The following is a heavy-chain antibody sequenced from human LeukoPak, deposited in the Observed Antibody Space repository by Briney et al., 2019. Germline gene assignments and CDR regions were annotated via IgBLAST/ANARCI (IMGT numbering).Heavy chain of an antibody. V-gene: IGHV1-69*13. CDR2: IIPIFGTA. Sequence: SVKVSCKASGYTFTSYAINWVRQAPGQGLEWMGGIIPIFGTANYAQKFQGRVTITADESTSTAYMELSSLRSEDTAVYYCARGLWFGELFPFDYWGQGTLVTVSS. J-gene: IGHJ4*02. CDR3: ARGLWFGELFPFDY. CDR1: GYTFTSYA. D-gene: IGHD3-10*01.